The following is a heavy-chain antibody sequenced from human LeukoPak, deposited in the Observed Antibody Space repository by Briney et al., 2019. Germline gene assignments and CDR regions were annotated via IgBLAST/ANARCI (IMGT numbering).Heavy chain of an antibody. CDR3: ARALTIAIVVVTATWFDP. V-gene: IGHV3-43D*03. Sequence: AGGSLRLSCAASGFTFYDYAMHWVRHAPGKGLEWVSLISWDGGSTYYADSVKGRFTISRDNTKNTLYLQMNSLRAEDTAVYYCARALTIAIVVVTATWFDPWGQGTLVTVSS. CDR2: ISWDGGST. J-gene: IGHJ5*02. D-gene: IGHD2-21*02. CDR1: GFTFYDYA.